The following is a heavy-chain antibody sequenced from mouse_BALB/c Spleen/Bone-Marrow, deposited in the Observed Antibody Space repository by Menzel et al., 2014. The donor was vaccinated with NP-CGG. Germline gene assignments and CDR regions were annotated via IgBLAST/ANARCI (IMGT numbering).Heavy chain of an antibody. D-gene: IGHD2-4*01. CDR3: TRKGALITHYYAMDY. J-gene: IGHJ4*01. Sequence: EVQLVESGGGLVQPGGSRKLPCAASGFTFSSFGMHWVRQAPEKGLEWVAYISSGSSTIYYADTVKGRFTISRDNPKNTLFLQMTSLRSEDTAMYYCTRKGALITHYYAMDYWGQGSSVTVSS. V-gene: IGHV5-17*02. CDR2: ISSGSSTI. CDR1: GFTFSSFG.